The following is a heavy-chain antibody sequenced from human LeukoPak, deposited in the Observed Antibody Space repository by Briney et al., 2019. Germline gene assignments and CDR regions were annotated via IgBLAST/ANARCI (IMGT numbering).Heavy chain of an antibody. D-gene: IGHD3-22*01. CDR2: ISGSGGST. J-gene: IGHJ4*02. CDR1: GFTFSSYA. V-gene: IGHV3-23*01. CDR3: AEDTYYDSSGSLDY. Sequence: PGGSLRLSCAASGFTFSSYAMSWVRQAPGKGLEWVSAISGSGGSTYYADSVKGRFTISRDNSKNTLYLQMNSLRAEDTAVYYCAEDTYYDSSGSLDYWGQGTLVTVSS.